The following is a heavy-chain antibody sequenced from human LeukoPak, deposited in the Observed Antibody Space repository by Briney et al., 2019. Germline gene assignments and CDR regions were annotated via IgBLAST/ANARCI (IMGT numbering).Heavy chain of an antibody. CDR2: INPNTGDT. CDR1: GYRFIDYF. CDR3: ARDVMGYEQGWFDP. D-gene: IGHD2-8*01. Sequence: GASVKVSCKASGYRFIDYFIHWVRQAPGQGPECIGWINPNTGDTKYVQRFQGRVTMTRDTSSSTAYMELSGLNSDDTAMYFCARDVMGYEQGWFDPWGQGTLVTVSS. V-gene: IGHV1-2*02. J-gene: IGHJ5*02.